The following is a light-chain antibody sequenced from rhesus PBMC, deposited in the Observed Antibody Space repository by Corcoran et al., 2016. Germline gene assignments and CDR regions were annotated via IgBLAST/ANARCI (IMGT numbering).Light chain of an antibody. Sequence: DIQMTQSPSSLSASVGDTGTITRRASQGISWLAWYQQKPGKAPNLLIYKTSSLQSGVPSRFSGSGSGTYFTLTLSSLQSEDFATYYCQQYNSRPFTFGPGTKLDIK. J-gene: IGKJ3*01. CDR3: QQYNSRPFT. V-gene: IGKV1-22*01. CDR1: QGISW. CDR2: KTS.